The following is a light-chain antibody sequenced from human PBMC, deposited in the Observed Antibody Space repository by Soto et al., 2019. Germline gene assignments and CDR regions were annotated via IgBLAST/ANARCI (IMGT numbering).Light chain of an antibody. CDR2: GNS. V-gene: IGLV1-40*01. J-gene: IGLJ3*02. Sequence: QSVLTQPPSVSGAPGQRVTISCTGSSSNIGAGYDVHWYQQLPGTAPKLLIYGNSNRPSGVPDRFSGSKSGTSASLAITGRQAEDEAEYYCQSYDSSLSGSVFGGGTKLTVL. CDR3: QSYDSSLSGSV. CDR1: SSNIGAGYD.